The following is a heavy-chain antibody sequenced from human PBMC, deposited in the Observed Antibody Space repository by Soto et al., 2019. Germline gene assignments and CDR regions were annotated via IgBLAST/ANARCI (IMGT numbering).Heavy chain of an antibody. V-gene: IGHV3-30-3*01. CDR3: ASPSIAAAVGGNYYFDY. J-gene: IGHJ4*02. CDR1: GFTFSSYA. Sequence: GGSLRLSCAASGFTFSSYAMHWVRQAPGKGLEWVAVISYDGSNKYYADSVKGRFTISRDNSKNTLYLQMNSLRAEDTAVYYCASPSIAAAVGGNYYFDYWGQGTLVTVSS. CDR2: ISYDGSNK. D-gene: IGHD6-13*01.